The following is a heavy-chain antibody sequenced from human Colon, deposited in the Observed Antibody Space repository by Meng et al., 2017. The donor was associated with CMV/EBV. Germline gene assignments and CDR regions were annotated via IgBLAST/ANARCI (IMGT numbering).Heavy chain of an antibody. J-gene: IGHJ6*02. CDR3: ARDRRYYDFWSGPLVALDV. CDR2: INPNRGGT. V-gene: IGHV1-2*02. D-gene: IGHD3-3*01. Sequence: ASVKVSCKASGYTFTDYYMHWVRQAPGQGLEWMGWINPNRGGTNYVQKFQGRVTMTRDTSISTVYLELSRLRSDDTAVYYCARDRRYYDFWSGPLVALDVWGQGTTVTVSS. CDR1: GYTFTDYY.